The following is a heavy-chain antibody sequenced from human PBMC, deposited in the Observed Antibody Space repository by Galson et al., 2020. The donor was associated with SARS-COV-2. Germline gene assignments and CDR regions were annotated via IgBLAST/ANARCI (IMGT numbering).Heavy chain of an antibody. CDR1: GFTFSSYG. CDR2: IWYDGSNK. CDR3: ARSLQLEGGFDY. J-gene: IGHJ4*02. Sequence: GESLKISCAASGFTFSSYGMHWVRQAPGKGLEWVAVIWYDGSNKYYADSVKGRFTISRDNSKNSLYLQMNSLRPEDTALYYCARSLQLEGGFDYWGQGTLVTVSS. V-gene: IGHV3-33*03. D-gene: IGHD6-13*01.